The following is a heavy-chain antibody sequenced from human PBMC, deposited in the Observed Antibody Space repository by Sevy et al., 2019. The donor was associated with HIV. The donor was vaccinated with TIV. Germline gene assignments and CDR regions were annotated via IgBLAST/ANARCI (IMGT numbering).Heavy chain of an antibody. J-gene: IGHJ4*02. V-gene: IGHV1-18*01. Sequence: ASVKVSCKASGYTFTTYGISWVRQAPGQGLEWMGWISGYNDNTKYAEKVQDRVIMTTDTSTDTAYMELRSLKSDDTAVYYCARTLATGTVGPVGLDXGQGTLVTVSS. CDR2: ISGYNDNT. D-gene: IGHD1-26*01. CDR1: GYTFTTYG. CDR3: ARTLATGTVGPVGLD.